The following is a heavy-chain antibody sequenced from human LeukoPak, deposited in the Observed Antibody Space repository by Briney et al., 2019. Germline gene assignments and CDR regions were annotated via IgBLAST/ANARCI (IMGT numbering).Heavy chain of an antibody. CDR1: GASISSISYY. V-gene: IGHV4-39*07. D-gene: IGHD2-15*01. CDR3: ARVKDVVEAIDY. Sequence: SETLSLTCSGASISSISYYWGWIRQPPGKGLEWIGTIYYSGSTYYNPSLKSRVTISLDTSKNQFSLKLSSVTAADTAVYYCARVKDVVEAIDYWGQGTLVTVSS. J-gene: IGHJ4*02. CDR2: IYYSGST.